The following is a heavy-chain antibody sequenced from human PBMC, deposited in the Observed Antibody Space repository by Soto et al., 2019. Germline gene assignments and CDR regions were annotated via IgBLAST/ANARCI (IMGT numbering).Heavy chain of an antibody. CDR2: IVVGSGNT. CDR1: GFTFTSSA. CDR3: AAADYGDYANGFYYYGMDV. J-gene: IGHJ6*04. V-gene: IGHV1-58*01. D-gene: IGHD4-17*01. Sequence: QMQLVQSGPEVKKPGTSVKVTCKASGFTFTSSAVQWVRQARGQRLEWIGWIVVGSGNTNYAQKFQERVTITRDMSTSTAYMELSSLRSEDTAVYYCAAADYGDYANGFYYYGMDVWGKGTTVTVSS.